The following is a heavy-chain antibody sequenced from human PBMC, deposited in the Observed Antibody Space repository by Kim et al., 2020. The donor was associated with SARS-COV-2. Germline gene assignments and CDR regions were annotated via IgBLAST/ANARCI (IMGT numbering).Heavy chain of an antibody. CDR1: GFTFSSYS. CDR3: VREITMVRGGLYWYFDL. D-gene: IGHD3-10*01. V-gene: IGHV3-21*01. Sequence: GGSLRLSCAASGFTFSSYSMNWIRQAPGKGLEWVSSISSSSSYIYYADSVKGRFTISRDNAKNSLYLQMNSLRAEDTAVYYCVREITMVRGGLYWYFDLWGRGTLVTVSS. J-gene: IGHJ2*01. CDR2: ISSSSSYI.